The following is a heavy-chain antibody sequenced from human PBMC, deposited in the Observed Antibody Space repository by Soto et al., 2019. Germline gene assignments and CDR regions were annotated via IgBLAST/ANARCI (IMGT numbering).Heavy chain of an antibody. Sequence: QVQLVQSGAEVKKPGASVKVSCKASGCTFTSYGISWVRQAPGQGLEWMGWISAYNGNTNYAQKLQGRVTMTTDTSTSTAYMELRSLRSDDTAVYYCARDRRYYYDSSGYNDYYGMDVWGQGTTVTVSS. CDR2: ISAYNGNT. D-gene: IGHD3-22*01. V-gene: IGHV1-18*01. CDR1: GCTFTSYG. CDR3: ARDRRYYYDSSGYNDYYGMDV. J-gene: IGHJ6*02.